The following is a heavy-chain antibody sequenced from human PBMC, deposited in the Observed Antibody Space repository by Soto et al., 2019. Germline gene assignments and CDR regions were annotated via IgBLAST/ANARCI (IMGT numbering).Heavy chain of an antibody. V-gene: IGHV3-9*01. CDR3: VKVSSFASGPGSFYAMDV. J-gene: IGHJ6*02. CDR1: GITFEDFA. D-gene: IGHD2-15*01. CDR2: IGWNTSKV. Sequence: PGGSLRLSCEASGITFEDFAMHWVRLAPGKGLEWVSGIGWNTSKVAYADSVKGRFSISGDNAKNSLFLDMKSLRREDTALYYCVKVSSFASGPGSFYAMDVWGQGTTVTVSS.